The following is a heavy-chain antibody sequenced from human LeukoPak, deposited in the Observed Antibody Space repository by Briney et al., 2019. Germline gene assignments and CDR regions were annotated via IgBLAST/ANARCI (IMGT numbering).Heavy chain of an antibody. CDR1: GFTFNTYS. V-gene: IGHV3-48*04. J-gene: IGHJ4*02. CDR2: IDSDSPTI. Sequence: PTGGSLRLSCAASGFTFNTYSMNWVRQAPGKGLEWVSYIDSDSPTIYYADSVEGRFTISRDNAKNSLYLQMNSLRAEDTAVYYCARDRWGSSWPYFDYWGQGTLVTVSS. CDR3: ARDRWGSSWPYFDY. D-gene: IGHD6-13*01.